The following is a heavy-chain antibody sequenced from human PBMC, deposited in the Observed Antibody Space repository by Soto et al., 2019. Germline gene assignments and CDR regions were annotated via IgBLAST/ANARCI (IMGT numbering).Heavy chain of an antibody. V-gene: IGHV1-24*01. CDR2: FDPEDGET. CDR1: GYTLTELS. J-gene: IGHJ6*02. Sequence: ASVKVSCKVSGYTLTELSMHWVRQAPGKGLEWMGGFDPEDGETIYAQKFQGRVTMTEDTSTDTAYMELSSLRSEDTAVYYCATATSWLRYYCYYGMDVWGQGTTVTVSS. D-gene: IGHD5-12*01. CDR3: ATATSWLRYYCYYGMDV.